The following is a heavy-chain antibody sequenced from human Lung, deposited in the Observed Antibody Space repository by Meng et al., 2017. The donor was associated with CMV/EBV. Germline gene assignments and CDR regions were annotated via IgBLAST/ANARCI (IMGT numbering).Heavy chain of an antibody. D-gene: IGHD3-3*01. V-gene: IGHV1-69*02. Sequence: QVQLVQSGAWVQKPGSSVKVSCKASGGTFSSYTISWVRQAPGQGLEWMRRIIPILGIANYAQKFQGRVTITADKSTSTAYMELSSLRSEDTAVYYCASSIFGVVIISPLGYWGQGTLVTVSS. CDR1: GGTFSSYT. CDR3: ASSIFGVVIISPLGY. CDR2: IIPILGIA. J-gene: IGHJ4*02.